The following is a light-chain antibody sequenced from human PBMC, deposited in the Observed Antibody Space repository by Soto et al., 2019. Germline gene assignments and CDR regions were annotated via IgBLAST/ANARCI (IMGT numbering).Light chain of an antibody. CDR1: QSVSSY. CDR2: DAY. V-gene: IGKV3-11*01. J-gene: IGKJ3*01. CDR3: QQRSNWPPLFT. Sequence: EIVLTQSPATLSLSPGERATLSCRASQSVSSYLAWYQQKPGQAPRLLIYDAYNRDNGIPARFSGSGSGADFPLTISRLEPEDFAVYYCQQRSNWPPLFTFGPGTKVDIK.